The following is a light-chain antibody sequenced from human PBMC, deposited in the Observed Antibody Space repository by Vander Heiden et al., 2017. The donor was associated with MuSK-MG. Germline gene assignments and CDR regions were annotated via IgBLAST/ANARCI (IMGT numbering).Light chain of an antibody. CDR3: LQDYNYPFT. Sequence: ATQITQSPSSLSASVGDRVTITCRASQGIGNDVAWYQQKPGKAPKLLIYVASSLQSGVPSRFSGSGSGTDFTLTISSLQPEDSATYYCLQDYNYPFTFGPGTKVDIK. CDR1: QGIGND. J-gene: IGKJ3*01. V-gene: IGKV1-6*01. CDR2: VAS.